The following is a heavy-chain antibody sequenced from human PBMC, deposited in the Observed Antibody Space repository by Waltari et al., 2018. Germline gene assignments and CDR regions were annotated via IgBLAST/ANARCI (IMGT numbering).Heavy chain of an antibody. Sequence: EVQLVESGGGLVQHGGSLRLSCAAAGFTFSSYAMSWVRQAPGKGLEWVSAISGSGGSTYYADPVKGRFTISRDNSKNTLYLQMNSLRAEDTAVYYCAKAGYYGSGSSHWGQGTLVTVSS. CDR2: ISGSGGST. D-gene: IGHD3-10*01. V-gene: IGHV3-23*04. CDR3: AKAGYYGSGSSH. J-gene: IGHJ4*02. CDR1: GFTFSSYA.